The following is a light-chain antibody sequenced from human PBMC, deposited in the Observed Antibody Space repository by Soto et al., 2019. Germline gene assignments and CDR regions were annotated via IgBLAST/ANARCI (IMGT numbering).Light chain of an antibody. Sequence: DIQMTQSPSTLSASVGDRVTITCRASQSISSWLAWYQQKPGKAPKLLIYKASSLESGVPSRLSGSGSGTEFTLTISSLQPDDFATYYCQQYNSPLTFGGGTKVEIK. CDR1: QSISSW. CDR2: KAS. V-gene: IGKV1-5*03. CDR3: QQYNSPLT. J-gene: IGKJ4*01.